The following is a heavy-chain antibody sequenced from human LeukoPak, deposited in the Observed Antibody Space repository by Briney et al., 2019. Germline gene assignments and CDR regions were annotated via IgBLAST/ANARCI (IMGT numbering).Heavy chain of an antibody. V-gene: IGHV3-48*01. CDR3: ARVRGTYYFDY. Sequence: TGGSLRLSCAASGFTFSSYSMNWVRQAPGRGLEWVSYISTTSSSIYYADSVKGRFTISRDNAKTSLYLQMNSLRAEDTAVYYCARVRGTYYFDYWGQGTLVSVSS. J-gene: IGHJ4*02. CDR2: ISTTSSSI. CDR1: GFTFSSYS. D-gene: IGHD1-26*01.